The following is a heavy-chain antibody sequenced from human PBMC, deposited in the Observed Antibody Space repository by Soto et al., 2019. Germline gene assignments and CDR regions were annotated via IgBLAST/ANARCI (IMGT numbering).Heavy chain of an antibody. D-gene: IGHD6-19*01. CDR2: INHSGST. V-gene: IGHV4-34*01. CDR1: GGSFSGYY. Sequence: SETLSLTCAVYGGSFSGYYWSWIRQPPGKGLEWIGEINHSGSTNYNPSLKSRVTKSVDTSKNQISLKLSSVTTADTAVYYCARVVRNGWYSLDYWGQGTLVTVSS. J-gene: IGHJ4*02. CDR3: ARVVRNGWYSLDY.